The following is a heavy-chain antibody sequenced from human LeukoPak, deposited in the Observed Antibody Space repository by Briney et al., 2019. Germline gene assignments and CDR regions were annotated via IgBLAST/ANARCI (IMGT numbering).Heavy chain of an antibody. CDR2: IYYSGST. CDR1: GGSISSSSYY. J-gene: IGHJ4*02. V-gene: IGHV4-39*07. CDR3: ARESGYDYRILDY. Sequence: SETLSLTCTVSGGSISSSSYYWGWIRQPPGKGLEWIGSIYYSGSTYYNPSLKSRVTISVDTSKNQFSLKLGSVTAADTAVYYCARESGYDYRILDYWGQGTLVTVSS. D-gene: IGHD5-12*01.